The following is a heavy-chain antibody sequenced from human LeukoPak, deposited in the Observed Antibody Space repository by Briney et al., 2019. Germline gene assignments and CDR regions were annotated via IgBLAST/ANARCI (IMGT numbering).Heavy chain of an antibody. CDR1: GGTFSSYA. CDR3: AKDRAVVVPAAIWREDAFDI. CDR2: IIPIFGTA. Sequence: SVKVSCKASGGTFSSYAISWVRQAPGQGLEWMGGIIPIFGTANYAQKFQGRVTITADESTSTAYMKLSSLRAEDTAVYYCAKDRAVVVPAAIWREDAFDIWGQGTMVTVSS. J-gene: IGHJ3*02. V-gene: IGHV1-69*13. D-gene: IGHD2-2*01.